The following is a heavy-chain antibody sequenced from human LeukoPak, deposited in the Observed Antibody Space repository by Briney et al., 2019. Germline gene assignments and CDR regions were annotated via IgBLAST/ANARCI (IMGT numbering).Heavy chain of an antibody. Sequence: GGSLRLSCAASGFTFSTFAMVWVRQPPGKGLEWVSSIFPSGGEIHYADSVRGRFTISRDNSKGTLSLQMNSLRAEDTAIYYCATYRQVLLPFESWGQGTLVTVSS. CDR3: ATYRQVLLPFES. V-gene: IGHV3-23*01. J-gene: IGHJ4*02. CDR1: GFTFSTFA. CDR2: IFPSGGEI. D-gene: IGHD2-8*02.